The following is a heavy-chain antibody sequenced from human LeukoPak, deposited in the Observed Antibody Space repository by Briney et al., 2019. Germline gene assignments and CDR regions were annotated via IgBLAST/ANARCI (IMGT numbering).Heavy chain of an antibody. J-gene: IGHJ4*02. D-gene: IGHD1-7*01. Sequence: GASVKVSCKASGYTFTGYYMHWVRQAPGQGLEWMGWINLNSGGTNYAQKFQGRVTMTRDTSISTAYMELSRLRSDDTAVYYCARVGGYNWNYAPDYWGQGTLVTVSS. CDR3: ARVGGYNWNYAPDY. CDR2: INLNSGGT. V-gene: IGHV1-2*02. CDR1: GYTFTGYY.